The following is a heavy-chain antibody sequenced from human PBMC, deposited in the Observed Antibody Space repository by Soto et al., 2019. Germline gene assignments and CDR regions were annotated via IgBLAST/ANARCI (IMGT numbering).Heavy chain of an antibody. CDR3: AKDPGYISSLYNPFPDAFDI. D-gene: IGHD6-13*01. CDR1: GFTFSSYG. CDR2: ISYDGSNK. J-gene: IGHJ3*02. Sequence: GGSLRLSCAASGFTFSSYGMHWVRQAPGKGLEWVAVISYDGSNKYYADSVKGRFTISRDNSKNTLYLQMNSLRAEDTAVYYCAKDPGYISSLYNPFPDAFDIWGQATMVTVSS. V-gene: IGHV3-30*18.